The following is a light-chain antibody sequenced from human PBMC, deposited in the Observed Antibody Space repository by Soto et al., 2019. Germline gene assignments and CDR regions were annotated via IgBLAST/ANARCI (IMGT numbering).Light chain of an antibody. CDR1: SSNIGRNS. CDR3: CSFTSSNTHV. J-gene: IGLJ1*01. CDR2: SNY. V-gene: IGLV1-44*01. Sequence: QPVLTQPPSASETPEQRVTISCSGSSSNIGRNSVNWYQHLPGTAPKLLIYSNYQRPSGVPDRFSGSKSGTSASLAISGLQSEDEADYYCCSFTSSNTHVFGTGTKVTVL.